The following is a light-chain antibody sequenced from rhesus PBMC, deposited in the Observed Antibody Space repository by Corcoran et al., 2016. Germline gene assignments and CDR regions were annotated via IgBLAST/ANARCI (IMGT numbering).Light chain of an antibody. CDR3: QQYSNWNIS. Sequence: EIVMTQSPATLSLSPGERATLSCRASQSFSSYVAWYQQKPEQAPRLLIYGASSRATGIPERFTGSGSGTDVTLIINSLEPEDVGVYYCQQYSNWNISFGQVTKVEIK. CDR2: GAS. CDR1: QSFSSY. J-gene: IGKJ2*01. V-gene: IGKV3S9*01.